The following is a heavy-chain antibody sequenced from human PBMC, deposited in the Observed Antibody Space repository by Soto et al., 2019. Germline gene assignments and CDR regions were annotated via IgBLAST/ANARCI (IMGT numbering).Heavy chain of an antibody. V-gene: IGHV3-30*18. J-gene: IGHJ4*02. Sequence: QVQLVESGGGVVQPGRSLRLSCAASGFTFSSYGMHWVRQAPGKGLEWVAVISYDGSNKYYADSVKGRFTISRDNSKNTLYLQMNSLRAEDTAVYYCAKGDGYSYGYGGRGLMGADWGQGTLVTVSS. CDR2: ISYDGSNK. D-gene: IGHD5-18*01. CDR3: AKGDGYSYGYGGRGLMGAD. CDR1: GFTFSSYG.